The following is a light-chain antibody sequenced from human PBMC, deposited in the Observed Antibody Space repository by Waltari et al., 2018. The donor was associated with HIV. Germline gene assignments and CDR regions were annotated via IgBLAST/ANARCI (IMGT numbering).Light chain of an antibody. J-gene: IGKJ4*01. CDR2: EAS. Sequence: EIVLTQSPATLSLSPGERATLSCRASQSVSPYLAWYQQKPGQAPRLLIYEASDRATGIPARFSGSGSGTDFTLTINSLEPEDFAVYYCQQRRTWPLTFGGGTKVDIK. V-gene: IGKV3-11*01. CDR3: QQRRTWPLT. CDR1: QSVSPY.